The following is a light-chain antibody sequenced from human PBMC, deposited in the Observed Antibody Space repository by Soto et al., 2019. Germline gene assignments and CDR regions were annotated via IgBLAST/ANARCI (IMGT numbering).Light chain of an antibody. V-gene: IGLV1-40*01. J-gene: IGLJ1*01. CDR1: SSNIGAGYD. CDR2: GNS. Sequence: QSVLTQPPSVSGAPGQRVTISCTGXSSNIGAGYDVHWYQQLPGTAPKLLIYGNSNRPSGVPDRFSGSKSGTSASLAITGLQAEDEADYYCQSYDSSLSGYVFGTGTRSPS. CDR3: QSYDSSLSGYV.